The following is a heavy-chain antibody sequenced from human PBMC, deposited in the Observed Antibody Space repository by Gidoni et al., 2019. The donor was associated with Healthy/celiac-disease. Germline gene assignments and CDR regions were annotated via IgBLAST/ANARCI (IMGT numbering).Heavy chain of an antibody. CDR1: GFPFSSYA. CDR2: ISGSGGST. J-gene: IGHJ4*02. D-gene: IGHD5-12*01. V-gene: IGHV3-23*01. Sequence: EVQLLESGGGLVQPGGSLMLSCAASGFPFSSYAMSWVRQAPGKGLEWVSAISGSGGSTYYADSVKGRFTISRDNSKNTLYLQMNSLRAEDTAVYYCAKPLNGRWLHPFDYWGQGTLVTVSS. CDR3: AKPLNGRWLHPFDY.